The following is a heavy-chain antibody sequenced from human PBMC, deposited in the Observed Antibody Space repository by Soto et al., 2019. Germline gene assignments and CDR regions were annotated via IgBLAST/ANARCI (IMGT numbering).Heavy chain of an antibody. CDR2: ISDAGERT. CDR1: GFTFNNYA. V-gene: IGHV3-23*01. CDR3: AKDYSSVWSRGIDF. J-gene: IGHJ4*02. D-gene: IGHD6-19*01. Sequence: PGGSLRLSCSATGFTFNNYAFTWVRRAAGKGLEWVAAISDAGERTNYADSVRGRFTVSRDNSKNTLYLQLNSLRAEDTAVYYCAKDYSSVWSRGIDFWGQGTLVTVSS.